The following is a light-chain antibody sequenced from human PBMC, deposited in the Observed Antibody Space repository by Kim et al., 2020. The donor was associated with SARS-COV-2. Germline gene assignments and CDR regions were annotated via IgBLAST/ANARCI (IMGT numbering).Light chain of an antibody. CDR3: QVWDSGVV. Sequence: VSGAPGKTARITCGGNNIGSKSVHWYQQKPGQAPVLVIYYDSDRPSGIPERFSGSNSGNTATLTISRVEAGDEADYYCQVWDSGVVFGGGTKLTVL. J-gene: IGLJ2*01. CDR1: NIGSKS. V-gene: IGLV3-21*04. CDR2: YDS.